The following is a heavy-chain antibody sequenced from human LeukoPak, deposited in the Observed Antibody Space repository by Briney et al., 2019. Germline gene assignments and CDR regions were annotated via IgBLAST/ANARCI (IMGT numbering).Heavy chain of an antibody. D-gene: IGHD3-16*01. CDR3: SATSGRTGGNS. CDR2: ISYDGINK. V-gene: IGHV3-30-3*01. Sequence: GRSLRLSCAASGFTFSSYAMHWVRQAPGKGLEWVAVISYDGINKYYADSVKGRFTISRDNSKNTLYLQMNSLRADDTAVYYCSATSGRTGGNSWGQGALVTVSS. CDR1: GFTFSSYA. J-gene: IGHJ4*02.